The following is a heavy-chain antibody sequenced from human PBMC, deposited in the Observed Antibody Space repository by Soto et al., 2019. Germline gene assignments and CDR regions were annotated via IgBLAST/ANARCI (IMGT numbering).Heavy chain of an antibody. CDR2: INHSGST. Sequence: SETLSRTCAVYGGSFSGYYWSWIRQPPGKGLEWIGEINHSGSTNYNPSLKSRVTISVDTSKNQFSLKLSSVTAADTAVYYCARCRRLGELSLSRLSYYFYGMDVWGQGTTVTVSS. D-gene: IGHD3-16*02. V-gene: IGHV4-34*01. J-gene: IGHJ6*02. CDR1: GGSFSGYY. CDR3: ARCRRLGELSLSRLSYYFYGMDV.